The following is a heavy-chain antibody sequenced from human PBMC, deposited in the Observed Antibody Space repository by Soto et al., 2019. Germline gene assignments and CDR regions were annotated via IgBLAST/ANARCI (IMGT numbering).Heavy chain of an antibody. CDR3: ASLNYDILTGYYIPWFDP. D-gene: IGHD3-9*01. CDR1: GYSFTSYW. V-gene: IGHV5-51*01. J-gene: IGHJ5*02. Sequence: GESLKISCKGSGYSFTSYWIGWVRQMPGKGLEWMGIIYPGDSDTRYSPSFQGQVTISADKSISTAYLQWSSLKASDTAMYYCASLNYDILTGYYIPWFDPWGQGTLVTVSS. CDR2: IYPGDSDT.